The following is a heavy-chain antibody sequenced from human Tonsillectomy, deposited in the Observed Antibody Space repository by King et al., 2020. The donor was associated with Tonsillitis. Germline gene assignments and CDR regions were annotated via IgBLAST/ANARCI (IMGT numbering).Heavy chain of an antibody. CDR2: IAYDASYE. V-gene: IGHV3-30*18. J-gene: IGHJ2*01. CDR3: SEDGIALSDWYFDL. D-gene: IGHD3-16*02. CDR1: GFTFSNYG. Sequence: VQLVESGGGVVQPGRSLRLSCAASGFTFSNYGMHWVRQAPGKGLEWVALIAYDASYENYADSVKGRFAISRDNSKNTLYLEMNSLRVEDTAVYYCSEDGIALSDWYFDLWGRGTLVTVSS.